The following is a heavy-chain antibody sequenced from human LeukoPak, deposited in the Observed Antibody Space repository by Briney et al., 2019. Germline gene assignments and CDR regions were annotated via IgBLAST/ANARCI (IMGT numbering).Heavy chain of an antibody. CDR2: IYSGGST. CDR3: AKCLSSCTSCYVAFYI. CDR1: GFTVSSNY. Sequence: GGSLRLSCAASGFTVSSNYMSWVRQAPGKGLEWVSVIYSGGSTYYADSVKGRFTISRDSSKNTLYLQMNSLRAEDTAVYYCAKCLSSCTSCYVAFYIWGQGTMVTVFS. D-gene: IGHD2-2*01. J-gene: IGHJ3*02. V-gene: IGHV3-53*01.